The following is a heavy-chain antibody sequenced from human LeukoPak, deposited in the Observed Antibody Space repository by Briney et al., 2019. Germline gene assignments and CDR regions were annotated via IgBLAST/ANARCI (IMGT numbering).Heavy chain of an antibody. D-gene: IGHD4-17*01. J-gene: IGHJ4*02. Sequence: SETLSLTCTVSGGSISSYYWSWIRQPPGKGLEWIGYIYYSGSTNYNPSLKSGVTISVDTSKNQFSLKLSSVTAADTAVYYCAVQTTVTPWYYFDYWGQGTLVTVSS. CDR1: GGSISSYY. CDR2: IYYSGST. CDR3: AVQTTVTPWYYFDY. V-gene: IGHV4-59*08.